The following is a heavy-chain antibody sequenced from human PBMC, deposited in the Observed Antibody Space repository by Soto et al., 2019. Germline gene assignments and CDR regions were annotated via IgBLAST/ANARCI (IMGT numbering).Heavy chain of an antibody. CDR3: ARLPGY. V-gene: IGHV4-59*08. Sequence: SETLSLTCAVSGGSISSYYWSWIRQPPGKGLEWIGYIYYSGSTNYNPSLKSRVTISVDTSKNQFSLKLSSVTAADTAVYYCARLPGYWGQGTLVTVSS. CDR2: IYYSGST. J-gene: IGHJ4*02. CDR1: GGSISSYY.